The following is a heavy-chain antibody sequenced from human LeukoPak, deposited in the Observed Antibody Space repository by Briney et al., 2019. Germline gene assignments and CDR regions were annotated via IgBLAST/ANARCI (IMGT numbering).Heavy chain of an antibody. CDR3: ANEIRPNDY. D-gene: IGHD4-17*01. CDR2: ISISGDTT. J-gene: IGHJ4*02. CDR1: GFTFSSHA. Sequence: GGSLRLSCSASGFTFSSHAMTWVRQAPGKGLEWVSAISISGDTTYYADAVKGRFTISRDNSKNTVYLQMNSLRAEDTAVYYCANEIRPNDYWGQGTLVTVSS. V-gene: IGHV3-23*01.